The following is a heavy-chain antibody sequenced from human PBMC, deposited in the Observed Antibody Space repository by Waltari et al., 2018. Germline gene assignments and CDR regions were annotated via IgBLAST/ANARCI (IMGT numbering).Heavy chain of an antibody. J-gene: IGHJ5*02. CDR2: ISYSGTT. CDR3: ARYYGNGEGWLDP. V-gene: IGHV4-39*07. D-gene: IGHD3-3*01. Sequence: QLQLQESGPGLVKPSETLSLTCTVSGGSISSGSYYWGWIRQPPGKGLESIGYISYSGTTYYNLYLKSRVTMSVDTSRDQYSLSLRSVAAADTAVYYCARYYGNGEGWLDPWGQGTLVTVSS. CDR1: GGSISSGSYY.